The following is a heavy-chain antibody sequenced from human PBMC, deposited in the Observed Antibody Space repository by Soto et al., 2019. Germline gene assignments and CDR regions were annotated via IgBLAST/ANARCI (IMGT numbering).Heavy chain of an antibody. D-gene: IGHD3-16*02. Sequence: PSETLSLTCTVSGGSISSGDYYWSWIRQPPGKGLEWIGYIYYSGSTYYNPSLKSRVTISVDTSKNQFSLKLSSVTAADTAVYYCAREQDDYVWGSYRKTQDAFDIWGPGTMVDVSS. CDR1: GGSISSGDYY. CDR3: AREQDDYVWGSYRKTQDAFDI. CDR2: IYYSGST. V-gene: IGHV4-30-4*01. J-gene: IGHJ3*02.